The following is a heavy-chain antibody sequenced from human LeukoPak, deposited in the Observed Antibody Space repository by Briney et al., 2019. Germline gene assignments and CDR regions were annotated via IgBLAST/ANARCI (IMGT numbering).Heavy chain of an antibody. CDR2: IIPIFGTA. CDR3: ALGYWELRTFDY. CDR1: GGTFISYA. V-gene: IGHV1-69*01. Sequence: SVKVSCKASGGTFISYAISWVRQAPGQGLEWMGGIIPIFGTANYAQKFQGRVTITADESTSTAYMELSSLRSEDTAVYYCALGYWELRTFDYWGQGTLVTVSS. J-gene: IGHJ4*02. D-gene: IGHD1-26*01.